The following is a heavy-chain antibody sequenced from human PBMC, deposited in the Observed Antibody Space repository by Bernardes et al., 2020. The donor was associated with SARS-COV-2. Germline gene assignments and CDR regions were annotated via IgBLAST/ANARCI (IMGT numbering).Heavy chain of an antibody. CDR1: GFTFSSFS. V-gene: IGHV3-74*01. D-gene: IGHD3-22*01. CDR2: INIDGTTT. CDR3: VKSAYYDSSGYFFDS. Sequence: GGSLRLSCAASGFTFSSFSMNWVRQVPGEGLVWVSRINIDGTTTNYANSVRGRFTISRDNARNTLFLQMHSLRVEDTAIYYCVKSAYYDSSGYFFDSWGQGALVTVSS. J-gene: IGHJ4*02.